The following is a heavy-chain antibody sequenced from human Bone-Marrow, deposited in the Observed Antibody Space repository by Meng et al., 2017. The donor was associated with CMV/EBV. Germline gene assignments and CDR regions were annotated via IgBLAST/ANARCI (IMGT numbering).Heavy chain of an antibody. D-gene: IGHD2-15*01. Sequence: GESLKISCAASGFTFSSYEMNWVRQAPGKGLEWVSYISSSGSTIYYADAVKGRFTISRDNAKNSLYLQMNSLRAEAKAVYYCARATPLDNVVVVAATRSGPLDYWGQGTLVTVSS. J-gene: IGHJ4*02. CDR3: ARATPLDNVVVVAATRSGPLDY. CDR1: GFTFSSYE. V-gene: IGHV3-48*03. CDR2: ISSSGSTI.